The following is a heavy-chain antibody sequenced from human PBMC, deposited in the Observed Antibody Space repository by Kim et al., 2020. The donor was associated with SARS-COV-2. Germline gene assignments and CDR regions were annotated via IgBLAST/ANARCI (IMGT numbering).Heavy chain of an antibody. CDR3: AREVTGRRGSGMDV. V-gene: IGHV1-69*13. Sequence: SVKVSCKASGGTFSSYAISWVRQAPGQGLEWMGGIIPIFGTANYAQKFQGRVTITADESTSTAYMELSSLRSEDTAVYYCAREVTGRRGSGMDVWGQGTTVTVSS. D-gene: IGHD4-4*01. J-gene: IGHJ6*02. CDR2: IIPIFGTA. CDR1: GGTFSSYA.